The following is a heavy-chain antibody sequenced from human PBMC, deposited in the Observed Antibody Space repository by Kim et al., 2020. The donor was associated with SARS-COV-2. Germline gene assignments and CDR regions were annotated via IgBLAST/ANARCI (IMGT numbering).Heavy chain of an antibody. CDR3: ARGSAGLDS. J-gene: IGHJ5*01. Sequence: NYNPSLKSRVTISVASSKNHFSLRLHSMTAADTAVYFCARGSAGLDSWGPGTLVTVSS. V-gene: IGHV4-34*01.